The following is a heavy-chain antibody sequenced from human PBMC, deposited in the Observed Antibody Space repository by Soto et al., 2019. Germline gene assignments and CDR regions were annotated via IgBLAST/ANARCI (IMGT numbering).Heavy chain of an antibody. Sequence: EGSLTLSCAASGFTFSSYEMNWVRQAPGKGLDWDSYIKSSGSTIYYAATVQGRFTISGDNAKHSLYLQMKGLRAEDTAVYYCARYYIPGLLRGWLVHGIDGWGQ. J-gene: IGHJ6*02. D-gene: IGHD6-6*01. CDR1: GFTFSSYE. CDR2: IKSSGSTI. CDR3: ARYYIPGLLRGWLVHGIDG. V-gene: IGHV3-48*03.